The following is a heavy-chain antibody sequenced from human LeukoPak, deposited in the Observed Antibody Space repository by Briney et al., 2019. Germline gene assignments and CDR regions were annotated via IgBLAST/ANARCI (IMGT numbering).Heavy chain of an antibody. CDR3: ARDLWGATLVDY. CDR1: GYTFTSYY. Sequence: ASVNVSCKASGYTFTSYYMHWVRQAPGQGLEWMGIIYPSGGSTSYAQRFQGRVSMTRDTSTSTVYMELSSLRSEDTAVYYCARDLWGATLVDYWGQGTLVTVSS. CDR2: IYPSGGST. V-gene: IGHV1-46*01. D-gene: IGHD1-26*01. J-gene: IGHJ4*02.